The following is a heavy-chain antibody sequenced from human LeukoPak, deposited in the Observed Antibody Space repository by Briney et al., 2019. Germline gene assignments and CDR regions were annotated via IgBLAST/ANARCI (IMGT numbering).Heavy chain of an antibody. J-gene: IGHJ4*02. D-gene: IGHD6-19*01. V-gene: IGHV3-7*02. Sequence: GGSLRLSCAASVFSFTTYWMNWVRQGPGGRLEWVANISPDGSGEYYRDSVKGRFSISRDNAKSSLYLQMNSLRVEDTAVYYCALLAVASDFDYWGQGALVTVSS. CDR1: VFSFTTYW. CDR2: ISPDGSGE. CDR3: ALLAVASDFDY.